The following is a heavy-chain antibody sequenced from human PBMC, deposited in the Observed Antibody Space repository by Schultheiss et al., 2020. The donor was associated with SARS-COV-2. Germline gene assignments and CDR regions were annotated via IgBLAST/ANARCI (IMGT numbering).Heavy chain of an antibody. D-gene: IGHD3-22*01. CDR3: AKGYYYDSSGYYYAPFEY. Sequence: GGSLRLSCAASGFTFSSYAMSWVRQAPGKGLEWVSAISGSGGSTYYADSVKGRFTISRDNSKNTLYLQMNSLRAEDTAVYYCAKGYYYDSSGYYYAPFEYWGQGTLVTVSS. CDR1: GFTFSSYA. CDR2: ISGSGGST. V-gene: IGHV3-23*01. J-gene: IGHJ4*02.